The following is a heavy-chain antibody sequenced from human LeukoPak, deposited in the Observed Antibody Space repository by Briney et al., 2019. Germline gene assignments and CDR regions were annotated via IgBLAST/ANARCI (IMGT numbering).Heavy chain of an antibody. CDR2: IYYSGST. CDR1: GGSISSGDYY. J-gene: IGHJ4*02. D-gene: IGHD7-27*01. V-gene: IGHV4-30-4*08. CDR3: ARDGDRYYFDY. Sequence: SQTLSLTCTVSGGSISSGDYYWSWIRQPPGKGLEWIGYIYYSGSTYYNPSLKSRVTISVDTSKNQFSLKLSSVTAADTAVYYCARDGDRYYFDYWGQGTLVSVSS.